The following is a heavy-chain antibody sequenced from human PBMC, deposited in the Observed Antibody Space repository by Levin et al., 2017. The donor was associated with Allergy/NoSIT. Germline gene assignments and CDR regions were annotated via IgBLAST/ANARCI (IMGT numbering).Heavy chain of an antibody. J-gene: IGHJ6*02. V-gene: IGHV3-7*01. CDR3: ARDTGGMDV. Sequence: PGGSLRLSCAASGFTFGSYWMSWVRQAPGKGLEWVANIKSDGSEKYYVDSVKGRFTISRDNAKNSLYLQMNSLRAEDTAVYYCARDTGGMDVWGQGTTVTVPS. CDR1: GFTFGSYW. CDR2: IKSDGSEK. D-gene: IGHD2-8*02.